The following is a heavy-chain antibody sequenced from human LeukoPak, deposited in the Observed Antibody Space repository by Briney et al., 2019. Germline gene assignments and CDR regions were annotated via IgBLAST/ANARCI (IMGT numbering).Heavy chain of an antibody. CDR2: IYYSGTT. CDR3: ARPPLGGSLGGDY. CDR1: GAXISSSDYY. V-gene: IGHV4-39*01. Sequence: SETLSLTCTVSGAXISSSDYYWGWIRQPPGKGLQWIGSIYYSGTTYYNPSLKSRVTISVDTSKNQFSLELTSVTAADTAVYYCARPPLGGSLGGDYWGQGTLVTVSS. D-gene: IGHD3-10*01. J-gene: IGHJ4*02.